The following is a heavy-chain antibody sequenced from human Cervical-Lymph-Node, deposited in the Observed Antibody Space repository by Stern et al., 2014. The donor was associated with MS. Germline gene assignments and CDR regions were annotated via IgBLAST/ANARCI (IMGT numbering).Heavy chain of an antibody. CDR2: IWYDGNKK. CDR1: GFTFSNYG. CDR3: ARGNWNYEGMGY. V-gene: IGHV3-33*01. J-gene: IGHJ4*02. Sequence: QVQLVQSGGGVVQPGRSLRLSCAASGFTFSNYGMHWVRQAPGKGLEWLAVIWYDGNKKYYADSVKGRFIISRDNSKNTLFLQMSSLTAEDTALYYCARGNWNYEGMGYWGQGTLVTVSS. D-gene: IGHD1-7*01.